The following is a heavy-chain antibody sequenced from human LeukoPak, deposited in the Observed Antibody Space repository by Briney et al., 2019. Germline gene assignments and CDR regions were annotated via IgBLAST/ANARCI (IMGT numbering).Heavy chain of an antibody. J-gene: IGHJ4*02. CDR1: GVTLSTYA. CDR2: ISGSSSNI. Sequence: GGSLRLSCAASGVTLSTYAMSWARQAPGKGLEWVSSISGSSSNIYYADSVKGRFTISRDNAKNSVYLQMNSLRVEDTALYSCARESDGDYYFDYWGQGTLVTVSS. V-gene: IGHV3-21*01. CDR3: ARESDGDYYFDY. D-gene: IGHD4-17*01.